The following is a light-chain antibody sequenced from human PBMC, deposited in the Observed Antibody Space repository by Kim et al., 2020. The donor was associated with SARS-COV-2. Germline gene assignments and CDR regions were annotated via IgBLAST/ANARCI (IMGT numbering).Light chain of an antibody. J-gene: IGLJ2*01. CDR1: YSNVGRNA. Sequence: GQKVTIVCSGRYSNVGRNAVNWWQQLPGTAPKLLIFGYNQRPSGVPARFSASKSGTSASLAISGLQSEDEADYYCAAWDDNLNGVGFGGGTQLTVL. CDR2: GYN. V-gene: IGLV1-44*01. CDR3: AAWDDNLNGVG.